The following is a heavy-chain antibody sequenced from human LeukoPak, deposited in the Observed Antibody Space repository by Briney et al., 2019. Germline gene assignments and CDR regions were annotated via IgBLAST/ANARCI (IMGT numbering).Heavy chain of an antibody. CDR3: ARHFATEKLRFLEWSGFDY. J-gene: IGHJ4*02. CDR2: VYTGYSI. Sequence: SETLSLTCTASGDSISRYYWSWIRQPAGKGLEWIGRVYTGYSINYNPSLKSRVTMSVDTSKNQVSLKLSSVTAADTAVYYCARHFATEKLRFLEWSGFDYWGQGTLVTVSS. V-gene: IGHV4-4*07. CDR1: GDSISRYY. D-gene: IGHD3-3*01.